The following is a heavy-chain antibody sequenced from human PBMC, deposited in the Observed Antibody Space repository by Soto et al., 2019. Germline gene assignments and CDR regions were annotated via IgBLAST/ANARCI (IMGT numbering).Heavy chain of an antibody. Sequence: QVQLVESGGGVVQPGRSLRLSCAASGFTFSSYGMHWVRQAPGKGLEWVAVISYDGSNKYYADSVEGRFTISRDKCKTRLYLQMNILRAEDMVVYYCAGYYGDYAWAAFDFCCRWTMVTVSS. CDR2: ISYDGSNK. CDR3: AGYYGDYAWAAFDF. CDR1: GFTFSSYG. D-gene: IGHD4-17*01. J-gene: IGHJ3*01. V-gene: IGHV3-30*03.